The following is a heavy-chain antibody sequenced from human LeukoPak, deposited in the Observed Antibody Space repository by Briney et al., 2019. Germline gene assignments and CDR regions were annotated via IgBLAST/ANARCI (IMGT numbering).Heavy chain of an antibody. D-gene: IGHD1-26*01. J-gene: IGHJ4*02. CDR1: GFTFSSYS. CDR3: ARDGGATTFDY. V-gene: IGHV3-48*01. Sequence: GGSLRLSCAASGFTFSSYSMNWVRRAPGKGLEWLSHIRSSGSTIYYADSVKGRFTISRDNAKNSLYLQMNSLRAEDTAVYYCARDGGATTFDYWGQGTLVTVSS. CDR2: IRSSGSTI.